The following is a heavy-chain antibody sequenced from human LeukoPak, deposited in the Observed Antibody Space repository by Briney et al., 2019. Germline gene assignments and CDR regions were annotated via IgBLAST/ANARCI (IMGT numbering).Heavy chain of an antibody. D-gene: IGHD5-18*01. CDR1: GYTFTSYA. Sequence: ASVKVSCKASGYTFTSYAMNWVRQAPGQGLEWMGWINTNTGNPTYAQGFTGRFFFSLDTSVSTAYLQISRLKAEDTAVYYCARDFTAQRGYSYGFGSEIDYWGQGTLVTVSS. CDR3: ARDFTAQRGYSYGFGSEIDY. CDR2: INTNTGNP. V-gene: IGHV7-4-1*02. J-gene: IGHJ4*02.